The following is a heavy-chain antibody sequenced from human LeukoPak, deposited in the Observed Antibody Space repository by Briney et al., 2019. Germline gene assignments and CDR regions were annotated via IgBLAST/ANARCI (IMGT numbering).Heavy chain of an antibody. J-gene: IGHJ4*02. CDR1: GGSISSSSYY. CDR3: ARGADDSLDY. CDR2: IYYSGST. D-gene: IGHD3-22*01. Sequence: SETLSLTCTVSGGSISSSSYYWGWIRQPPGKGLEWIGSIYYSGSTYYNPSLKSRVTISVDRSKNQFSLKLSSVTAADTAVYYCARGADDSLDYWGQGTLVTVSS. V-gene: IGHV4-39*07.